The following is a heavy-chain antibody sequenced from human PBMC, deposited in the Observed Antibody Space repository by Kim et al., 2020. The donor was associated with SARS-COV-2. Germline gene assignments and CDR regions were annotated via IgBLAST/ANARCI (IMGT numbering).Heavy chain of an antibody. D-gene: IGHD6-25*01. Sequence: SNKSYADSVKGRFTISRDNSKNTLYLQMNSLRAEDTAVYYCASPYSSGPLWGQGTLVTVSS. CDR3: ASPYSSGPL. V-gene: IGHV3-30*03. J-gene: IGHJ4*02. CDR2: SNK.